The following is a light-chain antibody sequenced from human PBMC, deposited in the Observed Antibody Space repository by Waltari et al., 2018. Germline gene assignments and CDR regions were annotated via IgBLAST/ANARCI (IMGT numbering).Light chain of an antibody. CDR1: QSVSRA. CDR3: QHYVRLPAT. Sequence: EVVLTQSPGTLSLSPGERATLSCRASQSVSRALAWYQQKPGQAPRLLIYGASIRATGIPDRFSGSESGTDVSLTISRLEPADSAMYYCQHYVRLPATFGQGTKVEIK. V-gene: IGKV3-20*01. J-gene: IGKJ1*01. CDR2: GAS.